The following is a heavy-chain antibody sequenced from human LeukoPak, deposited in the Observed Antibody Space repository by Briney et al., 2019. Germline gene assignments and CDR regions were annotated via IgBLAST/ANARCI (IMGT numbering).Heavy chain of an antibody. Sequence: GGSLRLSCAASGFPFSSYTMTWVRQTPGKGLEWVAVISYDGSNKYYADSVKGRFTISRDNSKNTLYLQMNSLRAEDTAVYYCAKNYGSGPYYYYGMDVWGQGTTVTVSS. CDR1: GFPFSSYT. J-gene: IGHJ6*02. CDR2: ISYDGSNK. D-gene: IGHD3-10*01. V-gene: IGHV3-30*18. CDR3: AKNYGSGPYYYYGMDV.